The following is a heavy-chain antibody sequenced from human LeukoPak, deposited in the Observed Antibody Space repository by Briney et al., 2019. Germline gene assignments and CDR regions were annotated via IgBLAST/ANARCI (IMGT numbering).Heavy chain of an antibody. CDR2: IAHKGPTVYSPTLNR. CDR3: VRQGTNSGYYLLDY. CDR1: GAALSEYY. Sequence: SETLSLTCAVYGAALSEYYWSWIRQSPGKGREWIGEIAHKGPTVYSPTLNRKYNHSFKSRVTMSVDPSKNQFSLKLTSVTGADTATNYCVRQGTNSGYYLLDYWGQGHLVIVSS. V-gene: IGHV4-34*01. J-gene: IGHJ4*02. D-gene: IGHD3-22*01.